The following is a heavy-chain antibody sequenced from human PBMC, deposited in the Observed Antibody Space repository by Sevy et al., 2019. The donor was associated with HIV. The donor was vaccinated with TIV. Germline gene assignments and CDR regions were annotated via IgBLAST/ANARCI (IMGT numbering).Heavy chain of an antibody. J-gene: IGHJ4*02. Sequence: GGSLRLSCAASGFTFSSYSMNWVRQAPGKGLEWVSSISSSSSYIYYADSVKGRFTISRDNAKNSLYLQMNSLRAEDSAVYYCARDRGALFDYWGQGTLVTVSS. CDR1: GFTFSSYS. V-gene: IGHV3-21*01. CDR2: ISSSSSYI. D-gene: IGHD3-16*02. CDR3: ARDRGALFDY.